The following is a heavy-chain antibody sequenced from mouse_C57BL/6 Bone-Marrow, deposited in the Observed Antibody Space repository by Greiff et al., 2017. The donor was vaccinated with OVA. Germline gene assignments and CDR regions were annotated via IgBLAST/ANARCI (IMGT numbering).Heavy chain of an antibody. CDR1: GFNIKDDY. Sequence: EVQLQQSGAELVRPGASVKLSCTASGFNIKDDYMHWVKQRPEQGLEWIGWIDTENGDTEYASKFQGKATITADTSSNTAYLQLRSLTSEDTAVYYCTTEDDYDWFAYWGQGTLVTVSA. CDR2: IDTENGDT. CDR3: TTEDDYDWFAY. J-gene: IGHJ3*01. V-gene: IGHV14-4*01. D-gene: IGHD2-4*01.